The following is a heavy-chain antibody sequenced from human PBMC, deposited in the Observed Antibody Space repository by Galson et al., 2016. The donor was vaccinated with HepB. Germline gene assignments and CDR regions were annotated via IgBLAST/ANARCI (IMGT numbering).Heavy chain of an antibody. D-gene: IGHD6-13*01. J-gene: IGHJ6*02. CDR3: AREGGYSSSSGYFYYGMDV. CDR2: INPNTGDT. V-gene: IGHV1-2*04. Sequence: SVKVSCKASGYTFTGYYMHWVRQAPGQGLEWMGWINPNTGDTNYGQKFQGWVTMTRDTSINTAYMELSRLKSEGPAVYYCAREGGYSSSSGYFYYGMDVWGQGTTVTVAS. CDR1: GYTFTGYY.